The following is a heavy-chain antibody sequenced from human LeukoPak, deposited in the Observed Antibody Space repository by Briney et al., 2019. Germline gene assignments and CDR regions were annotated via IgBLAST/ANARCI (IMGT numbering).Heavy chain of an antibody. CDR3: ARGGKVRGYSGYDSRLAYYYMDV. CDR1: GGSISSSNW. V-gene: IGHV4-4*02. J-gene: IGHJ6*03. D-gene: IGHD5-12*01. Sequence: PSGTLSLTCAVSGGSISSSNWWSWVRQPPGKGLEWIGEIYHSGSTNYNPSLKSRVTISVDTSKNQFSLKLSSVTAADTAVYYCARGGKVRGYSGYDSRLAYYYMDVWGKGTTVTVSS. CDR2: IYHSGST.